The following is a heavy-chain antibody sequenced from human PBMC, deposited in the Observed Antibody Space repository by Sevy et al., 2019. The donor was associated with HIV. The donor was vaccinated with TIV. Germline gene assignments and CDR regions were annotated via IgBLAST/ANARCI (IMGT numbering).Heavy chain of an antibody. CDR1: GFTFSSYE. CDR2: ISSSGSTI. V-gene: IGHV3-48*03. J-gene: IGHJ6*02. D-gene: IGHD1-7*01. CDR3: ARESSITGTTYYYYGMDV. Sequence: GSLRLSCAASGFTFSSYEMNWVRQAPGKGLEWVSYISSSGSTIYYADSVKGRFTISRDNAKNSLYLQMNSLRAEDTAVYYCARESSITGTTYYYYGMDVWGQGTTVTVSS.